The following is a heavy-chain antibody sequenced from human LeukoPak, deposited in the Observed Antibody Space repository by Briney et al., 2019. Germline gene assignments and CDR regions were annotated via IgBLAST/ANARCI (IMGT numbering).Heavy chain of an antibody. CDR3: AKGNGYNPLYFDY. D-gene: IGHD5-24*01. CDR1: GFTFSSYA. Sequence: PGGSLRLSCAASGFTFSSYAMSWVRQAPGKGLEWVSAISGSGGSTYYADSVKGRFTISRDNSKNTLYLQMNSLRAENTAVYYCAKGNGYNPLYFDYWGQGTLVTVSS. CDR2: ISGSGGST. J-gene: IGHJ4*02. V-gene: IGHV3-23*01.